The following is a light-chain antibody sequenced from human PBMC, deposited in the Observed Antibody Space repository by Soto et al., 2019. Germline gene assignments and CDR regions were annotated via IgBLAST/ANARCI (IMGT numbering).Light chain of an antibody. Sequence: EIVLTQSPGTLSLSPGERATLSCRASQSVASGYLTWYQQKPGQAPRLLIYRTSTRATGIPDRFNGRGSGTDFTLTISRLEPEDFAVYYCQQFVNSPRTFGQGTKVEIK. CDR3: QQFVNSPRT. CDR1: QSVASGY. CDR2: RTS. V-gene: IGKV3-20*01. J-gene: IGKJ1*01.